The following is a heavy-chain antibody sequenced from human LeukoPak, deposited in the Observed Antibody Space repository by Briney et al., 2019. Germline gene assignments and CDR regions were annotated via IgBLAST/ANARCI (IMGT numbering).Heavy chain of an antibody. Sequence: SGPTLVKPTQTLTLTCTFSGFSLSTSGVGVGWIRQPPGKALEWLALIYWNDDKPYSPSLKSRLTLTKDTSKNQVVLKLTNVDPEDTAIYYCAHTRGRSGYYFDFDFWGQGTLATVSS. CDR2: IYWNDDK. V-gene: IGHV2-5*01. CDR3: AHTRGRSGYYFDFDF. J-gene: IGHJ4*02. CDR1: GFSLSTSGVG. D-gene: IGHD3-22*01.